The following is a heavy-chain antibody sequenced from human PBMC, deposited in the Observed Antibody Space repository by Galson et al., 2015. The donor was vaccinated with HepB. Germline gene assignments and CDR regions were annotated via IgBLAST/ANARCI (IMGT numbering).Heavy chain of an antibody. D-gene: IGHD6-13*01. CDR3: ARQGGIAAAGTGMDV. Sequence: QSGAEVKKPGESLRISCKGSGYSFTSYWISWVRQMPGKGLEWMGRIDPSDSYTNYSPSFQGHVTISADKSISTAYLQWSSLKASDTAMYYCARQGGIAAAGTGMDVWGQGTTVTVSS. V-gene: IGHV5-10-1*01. J-gene: IGHJ6*02. CDR2: IDPSDSYT. CDR1: GYSFTSYW.